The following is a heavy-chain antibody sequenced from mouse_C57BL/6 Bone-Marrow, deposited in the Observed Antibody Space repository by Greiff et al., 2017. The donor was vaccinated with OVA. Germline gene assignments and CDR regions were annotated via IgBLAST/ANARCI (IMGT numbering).Heavy chain of an antibody. D-gene: IGHD1-1*01. CDR2: IYPGDGDT. CDR1: GYAFSSSW. Sequence: QVQLQQSGPELVKPGASVKISCKASGYAFSSSWMNWVKQRPGKGLEWIGRIYPGDGDTNYNGKFKGKATLTADKSSSTAYMQLSSLTSEDSAVYFCARGETTGAMDYWGQGTSVTVSS. CDR3: ARGETTGAMDY. J-gene: IGHJ4*01. V-gene: IGHV1-82*01.